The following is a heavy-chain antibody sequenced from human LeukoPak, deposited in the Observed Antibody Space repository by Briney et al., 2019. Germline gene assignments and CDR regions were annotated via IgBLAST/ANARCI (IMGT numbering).Heavy chain of an antibody. Sequence: HPGGSLRLSCAASGFTFSSYWMSWVRQAPGKGLEWVANIKQDGSEKYYVDSVKGRFTISRDNSKNTLYLQMNSLRAEDTAVYYCARVRPSIAAAGKYGMDVWGQGTTVTVSS. CDR2: IKQDGSEK. CDR1: GFTFSSYW. J-gene: IGHJ6*02. CDR3: ARVRPSIAAAGKYGMDV. V-gene: IGHV3-7*01. D-gene: IGHD6-13*01.